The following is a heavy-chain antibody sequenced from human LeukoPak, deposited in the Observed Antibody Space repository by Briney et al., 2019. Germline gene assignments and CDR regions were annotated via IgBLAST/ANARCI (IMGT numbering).Heavy chain of an antibody. CDR1: GYSFTNYW. CDR3: ARLRGATMPNPFDY. V-gene: IGHV5-51*01. CDR2: IYPDDSDT. J-gene: IGHJ4*02. D-gene: IGHD1-26*01. Sequence: GESLKISCKGSGYSFTNYWIGWVRQMPGKGLEWMGIIYPDDSDTRPSPTFQGQVTISADKSISTAYLQWSSLGASYTAMYYCARLRGATMPNPFDYWGQGTLVTVSS.